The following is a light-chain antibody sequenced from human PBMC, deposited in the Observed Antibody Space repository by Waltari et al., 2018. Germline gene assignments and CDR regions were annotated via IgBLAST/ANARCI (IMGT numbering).Light chain of an antibody. CDR3: CSYAGLGIYV. CDR1: SSDVGNYNI. Sequence: QSGLTQPASVSGSPGQSITVSCPGTSSDVGNYNIVSWYQQYPGKAPKLMVYEVTKRTSGVSDRFSGSKSGNTASLTISGLQSEDEADYYCCSYAGLGIYVFGTGTKVTVL. V-gene: IGLV2-23*02. CDR2: EVT. J-gene: IGLJ1*01.